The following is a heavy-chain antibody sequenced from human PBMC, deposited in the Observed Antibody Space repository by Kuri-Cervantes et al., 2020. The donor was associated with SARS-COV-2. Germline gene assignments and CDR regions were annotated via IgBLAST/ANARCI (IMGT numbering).Heavy chain of an antibody. D-gene: IGHD3-16*02. Sequence: WGTLRLPLEVHGGSFGGYYWSGIRQPPGKGLEWIGEINHSGSTNYNPSLKSRVTISVDTSKNQFSLKLSSVTAADTAVYYCARGPGLYSRKAYGMDVWGQGTTVTVSS. V-gene: IGHV4-34*01. J-gene: IGHJ6*02. CDR2: INHSGST. CDR1: GGSFGGYY. CDR3: ARGPGLYSRKAYGMDV.